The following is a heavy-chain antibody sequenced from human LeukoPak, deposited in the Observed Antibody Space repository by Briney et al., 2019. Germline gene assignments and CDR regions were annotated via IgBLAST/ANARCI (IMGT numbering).Heavy chain of an antibody. Sequence: SETLSLTCAVSGGSINSYYWSWIRQPPGQGLEWIAYIYSSGDSNYNPSFKSRVTISVDTSKNQFSLKLTSVAAADTAIYYCARQPSGTAAFDIWGQGKMVIASS. CDR3: ARQPSGTAAFDI. CDR2: IYSSGDS. J-gene: IGHJ3*02. V-gene: IGHV4-59*08. CDR1: GGSINSYY. D-gene: IGHD1/OR15-1a*01.